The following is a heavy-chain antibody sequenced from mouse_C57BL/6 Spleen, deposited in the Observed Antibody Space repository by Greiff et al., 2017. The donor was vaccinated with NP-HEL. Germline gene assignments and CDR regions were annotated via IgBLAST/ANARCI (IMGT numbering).Heavy chain of an antibody. Sequence: VQLQQPGAELVMPGASVKLSCKASGYTFTSYWMHWVKQRPGQGLEWIGEIDPSDSYTNYNQKFKGKSTLTVDKSSSTAYMQLSSLTSEDSAVYYCARSGGSRNFDYWGQGTTLTVSS. CDR3: ARSGGSRNFDY. J-gene: IGHJ2*01. CDR1: GYTFTSYW. V-gene: IGHV1-69*01. CDR2: IDPSDSYT. D-gene: IGHD3-2*02.